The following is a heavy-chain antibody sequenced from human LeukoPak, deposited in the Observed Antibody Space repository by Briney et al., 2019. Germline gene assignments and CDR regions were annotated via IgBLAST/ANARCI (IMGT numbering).Heavy chain of an antibody. D-gene: IGHD6-13*01. V-gene: IGHV4-30-4*08. J-gene: IGHJ4*02. CDR3: ARDVIAAAGYFDY. CDR1: GGSISSGDYY. Sequence: PSETLSLTRTVSGGSISSGDYYWSWIRQPPGKGLEWIGYIYYSGSTYYNPSLKSRVTISVDTSKNQFSLKLSSVTAADTAVYYCARDVIAAAGYFDYWGQGTLVTVSS. CDR2: IYYSGST.